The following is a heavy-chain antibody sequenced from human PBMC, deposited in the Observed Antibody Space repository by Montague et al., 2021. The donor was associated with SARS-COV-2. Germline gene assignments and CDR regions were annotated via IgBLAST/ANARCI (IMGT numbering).Heavy chain of an antibody. Sequence: SETLSLTCTVSGGSISSFYWSWFRQPPGKGLEWIGYIPYSGSTNYNPSLTSRATMSVDTSKNQFSLKVNSVTAADTAVYYCARHDSATLPAVYWGQGTLVTVSS. V-gene: IGHV4-59*08. CDR3: ARHDSATLPAVY. CDR1: GGSISSFY. CDR2: IPYSGST. J-gene: IGHJ4*02. D-gene: IGHD2-15*01.